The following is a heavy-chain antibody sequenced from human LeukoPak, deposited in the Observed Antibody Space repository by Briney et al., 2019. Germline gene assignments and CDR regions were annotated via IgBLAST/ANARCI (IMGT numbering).Heavy chain of an antibody. V-gene: IGHV3-21*01. CDR1: GFTFSIYS. D-gene: IGHD6-13*01. Sequence: GGSLRLPCAASGFTFSIYSMNWVRQAPGKGLEWVSSISSSSSYIYYADSVKGRFTISRDNAKNSLYLQMNSLRAEDTAVYYCARDRESSSWFDYWGQGTLVTVSS. CDR2: ISSSSSYI. J-gene: IGHJ4*02. CDR3: ARDRESSSWFDY.